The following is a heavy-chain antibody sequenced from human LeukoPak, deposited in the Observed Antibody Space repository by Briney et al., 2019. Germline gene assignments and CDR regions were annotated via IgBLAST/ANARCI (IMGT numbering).Heavy chain of an antibody. V-gene: IGHV3-23*01. CDR2: ISGSGGST. CDR3: AKPYQQRHNYYYYYMDV. D-gene: IGHD2-2*01. CDR1: GFTFSSYG. J-gene: IGHJ6*03. Sequence: PGGTLRLSCAASGFTFSSYGMSWVRQAPGKGLEWVSAISGSGGSTYYADSVKGRFTISRDNSKNTLYLQMNSLRAEDTAVYYCAKPYQQRHNYYYYYMDVWGKGTTVTISS.